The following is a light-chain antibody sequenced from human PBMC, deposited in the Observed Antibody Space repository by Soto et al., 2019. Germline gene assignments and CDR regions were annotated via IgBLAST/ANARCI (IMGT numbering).Light chain of an antibody. CDR1: SSDVGGYNY. V-gene: IGLV2-14*03. CDR3: SSYTSSSTLV. CDR2: DVN. J-gene: IGLJ1*01. Sequence: QSALTQPASVSGSPGQSITISCTGTSSDVGGYNYVSWYQQHPDKAPKLMIYDVNNRPSGVPNRFSGSKSGNTASLTISGLQAEDEAHYYCSSYTSSSTLVFGTGTKLTVL.